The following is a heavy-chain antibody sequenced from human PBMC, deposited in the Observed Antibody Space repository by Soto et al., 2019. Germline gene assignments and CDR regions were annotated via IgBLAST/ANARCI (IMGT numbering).Heavy chain of an antibody. Sequence: PGGSLKLSCKGAGYSFSTYWIGWVRQMPGKGLEWMGIIYPGDSDTRYSPPFQGQVTISADKSITTAYLQWSSLKASDTAIYYCARGYYYDSSGLSYFDNWGQGTLVTVSS. D-gene: IGHD3-22*01. CDR1: GYSFSTYW. V-gene: IGHV5-51*01. CDR2: IYPGDSDT. J-gene: IGHJ4*02. CDR3: ARGYYYDSSGLSYFDN.